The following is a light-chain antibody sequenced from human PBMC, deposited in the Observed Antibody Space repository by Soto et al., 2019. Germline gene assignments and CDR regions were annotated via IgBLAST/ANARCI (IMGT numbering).Light chain of an antibody. V-gene: IGKV3-20*01. J-gene: IGKJ1*01. CDR2: DAS. CDR1: QSLSSSQ. CDR3: QQYGSSPRT. Sequence: EIVLTQSPGTLSLSPGERATLSCRASQSLSSSQLAWYQQKPGQAPRLLIKDASSRATGISDRFTGSGSGTDFTLTITTLGPEDFAVYYCQQYGSSPRTFGLGTKVDI.